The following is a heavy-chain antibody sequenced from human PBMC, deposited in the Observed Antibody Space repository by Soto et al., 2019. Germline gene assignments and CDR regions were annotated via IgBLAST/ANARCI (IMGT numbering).Heavy chain of an antibody. CDR2: ILYDGNNK. V-gene: IGHV3-30-3*01. CDR3: ARGRAHLFYFDS. CDR1: GFTFTNYV. Sequence: GGSLRLSCTASGFTFTNYVMHWVRQAPGKGLEWVAVILYDGNNKYYADSVKGRFTISRDNSRNTLYLQMSSLTPEDTGVYFCARGRAHLFYFDSRGQGSLVTVSS. D-gene: IGHD1-26*01. J-gene: IGHJ4*02.